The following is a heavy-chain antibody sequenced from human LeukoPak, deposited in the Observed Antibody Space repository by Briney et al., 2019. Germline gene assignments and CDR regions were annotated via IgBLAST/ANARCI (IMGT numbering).Heavy chain of an antibody. CDR1: GFRFDYYR. CDR3: ARRAGGYSHPYDY. J-gene: IGHJ4*02. V-gene: IGHV3-21*04. Sequence: GGSLRLSCAASGFRFDYYRMNWVRQAPGKGLEWVSSISSSSSYIHYADSVKGRFTNSRDNSKNTLYLQMNSLRAEDTAVYYCARRAGGYSHPYDYWGQGTLVTVSS. D-gene: IGHD4-23*01. CDR2: ISSSSSYI.